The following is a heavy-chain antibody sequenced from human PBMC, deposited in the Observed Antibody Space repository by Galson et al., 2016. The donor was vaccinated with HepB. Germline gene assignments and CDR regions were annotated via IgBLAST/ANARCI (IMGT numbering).Heavy chain of an antibody. V-gene: IGHV1-2*02. Sequence: SVKVSCKASGYTFTGYFVHWVRQAPGQGLEWMGWNNPNSGDTNYAQKFQGSVTMTRDTFITTVYLDLSGLGSDDTAVYYCARDFYDSTGYRIRGPFDIWGQGTMVTVSS. CDR3: ARDFYDSTGYRIRGPFDI. CDR2: NNPNSGDT. J-gene: IGHJ3*02. CDR1: GYTFTGYF. D-gene: IGHD3-22*01.